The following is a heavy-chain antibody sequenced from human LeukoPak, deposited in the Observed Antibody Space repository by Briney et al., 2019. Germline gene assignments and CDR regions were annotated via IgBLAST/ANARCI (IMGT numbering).Heavy chain of an antibody. CDR1: GFTFSSYS. CDR2: ISSSSSYI. D-gene: IGHD2-2*01. Sequence: GGSLRLSCAASGFTFSSYSMNWVRQAPGKGLEWVSSISSSSSYIYYADSVKGRFTISRDNAKNSLYLQMDSLRAEDTAVYYCARGAATPVFDYWGQGTLVTVSS. CDR3: ARGAATPVFDY. J-gene: IGHJ4*02. V-gene: IGHV3-21*01.